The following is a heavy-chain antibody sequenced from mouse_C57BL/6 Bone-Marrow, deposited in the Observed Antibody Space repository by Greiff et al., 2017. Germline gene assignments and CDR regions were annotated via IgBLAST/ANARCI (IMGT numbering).Heavy chain of an antibody. CDR3: ARHPLTFYAMDY. V-gene: IGHV1-80*01. CDR2: LYPGDGDT. CDR1: GYAFSSYW. J-gene: IGHJ4*01. D-gene: IGHD1-3*01. Sequence: QVQLQQSGAELVKPGASVKISCKASGYAFSSYWMNWVKQRPGKGLAWIGQLYPGDGDTNYNGKFKGKATLTADKSSSTAYMQLSSLTSEDSAVYFCARHPLTFYAMDYWGQGTSVTVSS.